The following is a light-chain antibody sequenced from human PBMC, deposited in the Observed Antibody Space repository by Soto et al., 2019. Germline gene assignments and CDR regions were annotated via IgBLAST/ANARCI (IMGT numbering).Light chain of an antibody. CDR2: EVR. Sequence: QSVLTQPASVSGSPGQSITISCTGTSSDVGGFNYVSWYQHHPGKAPKLLIYEVRNRPSGVSDRFSGSKSGNAASLTISGLQAEDEADYYCSSYASSRKIFGTGTKVTVL. V-gene: IGLV2-14*01. J-gene: IGLJ1*01. CDR3: SSYASSRKI. CDR1: SSDVGGFNY.